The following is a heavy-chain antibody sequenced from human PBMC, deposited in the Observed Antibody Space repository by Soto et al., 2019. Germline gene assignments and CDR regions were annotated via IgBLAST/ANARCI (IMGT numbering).Heavy chain of an antibody. CDR2: INTYTGNI. CDR1: GYTFTSYG. J-gene: IGHJ4*02. CDR3: ARERGGYKHFDY. D-gene: IGHD1-26*01. Sequence: EASVKVSCKVSGYTFTSYGISWVRQAPGQGLEWMGWINTYTGNINYAQKLQGRVTMTTDTSTSTAYMELRSLRSDDTALYYCARERGGYKHFDYWGQGTLVTVSS. V-gene: IGHV1-18*01.